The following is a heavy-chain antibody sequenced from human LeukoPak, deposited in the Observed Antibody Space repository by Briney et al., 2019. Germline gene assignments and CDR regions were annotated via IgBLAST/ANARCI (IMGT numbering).Heavy chain of an antibody. CDR3: ARLEEVVVAEGGWFDP. D-gene: IGHD2-15*01. CDR2: IYYSGST. J-gene: IGHJ5*02. V-gene: IGHV4-59*08. CDR1: GGSISSYY. Sequence: SETLSLTCTVSGGSISSYYWSWIRQPPGKGLEWIGYIYYSGSTNYNPSLKSRVTISVDTSKNQFSLKLSSVTAADTAVYYCARLEEVVVAEGGWFDPWGQGTLVTVSS.